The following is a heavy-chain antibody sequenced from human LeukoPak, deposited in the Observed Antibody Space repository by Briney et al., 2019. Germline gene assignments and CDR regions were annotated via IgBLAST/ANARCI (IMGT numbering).Heavy chain of an antibody. D-gene: IGHD3-22*01. CDR2: ISGSGGST. CDR3: AKGATYYYDSSGYVSY. J-gene: IGHJ4*02. V-gene: IGHV3-23*01. CDR1: GFTFSSYG. Sequence: PGGSLRLSCAASGFTFSSYGMHWVRQAPGKGLEWVSAISGSGGSTYYADSVKGRFTISRDNSKNTLYLQMNSLRAEDTAVYYCAKGATYYYDSSGYVSYWGQGTLVTVSS.